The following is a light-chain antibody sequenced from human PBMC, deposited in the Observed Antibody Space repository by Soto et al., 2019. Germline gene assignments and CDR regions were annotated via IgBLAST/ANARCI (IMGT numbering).Light chain of an antibody. CDR3: QQRSECPRT. CDR1: QSISSS. Sequence: EIVLTQSPATLSMSPGDRVTLSCRASQSISSSLAWYQQKPGQAPRLLIYDASTRATGFPARFSGSGSGTDFTLTIGSLEPEDFAIHYCQQRSECPRTFGQGTKVEIK. CDR2: DAS. V-gene: IGKV3-11*01. J-gene: IGKJ1*01.